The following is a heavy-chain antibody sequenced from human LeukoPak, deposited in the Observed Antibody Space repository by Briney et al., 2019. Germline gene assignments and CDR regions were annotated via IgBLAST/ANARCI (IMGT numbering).Heavy chain of an antibody. D-gene: IGHD3-3*01. CDR1: GFTFSNYA. Sequence: TGGSLRPSCASSGFTFSNYAMHWVRQAPGKGLEWVAVISYDGSKQDYVDPVKGRFTISRDNSKNTLYLQMNSLRPEDTAVYYCGSTIFGVVIDLDSGYYWGQGALVTVSS. J-gene: IGHJ4*02. CDR3: GSTIFGVVIDLDSGYY. V-gene: IGHV3-30*04. CDR2: ISYDGSKQ.